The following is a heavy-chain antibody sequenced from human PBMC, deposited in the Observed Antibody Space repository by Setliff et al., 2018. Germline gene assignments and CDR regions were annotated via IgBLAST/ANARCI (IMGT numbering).Heavy chain of an antibody. D-gene: IGHD2-15*01. J-gene: IGHJ6*03. CDR1: GYTFSNFG. CDR2: ISAYNGNT. CDR3: ARVRDCSGGICHRGFHHYMDV. Sequence: ASVKVSCKASGYTFSNFGFSWVRQAPGQGLEWMGWISAYNGNTNYAQRLRGRVTITADESTTTAYLELSSLRSEDTAVYYCARVRDCSGGICHRGFHHYMDVWGKGTTVTVSS. V-gene: IGHV1-18*01.